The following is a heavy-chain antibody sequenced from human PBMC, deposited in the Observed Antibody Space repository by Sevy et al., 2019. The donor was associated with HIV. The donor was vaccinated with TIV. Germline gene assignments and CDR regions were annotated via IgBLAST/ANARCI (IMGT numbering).Heavy chain of an antibody. CDR2: ISYDGSNK. CDR3: ARILTYSSSRNPSPDY. J-gene: IGHJ4*02. CDR1: GFTFSSYA. V-gene: IGHV3-30-3*01. D-gene: IGHD6-13*01. Sequence: GESLKISCAASGFTFSSYAMHWVRQAPGKGLEWVAVISYDGSNKYYADSVKGRFTISRDNSKNTLYLQMNSLRAEDTAVYYCARILTYSSSRNPSPDYWGQGTLVTVSS.